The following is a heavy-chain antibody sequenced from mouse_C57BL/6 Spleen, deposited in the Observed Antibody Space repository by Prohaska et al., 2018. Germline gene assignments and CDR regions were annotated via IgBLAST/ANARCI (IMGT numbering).Heavy chain of an antibody. CDR3: ARKTGHFDY. D-gene: IGHD4-1*01. CDR2: INPNNGGT. Sequence: HGKSLEWIGDINPNNGGTSYNQKFKGKATLTVDKSSSTAYMELRSLTSEDSAVYYCARKTGHFDYWGQGTTLTVSS. V-gene: IGHV1-26*01. J-gene: IGHJ2*01.